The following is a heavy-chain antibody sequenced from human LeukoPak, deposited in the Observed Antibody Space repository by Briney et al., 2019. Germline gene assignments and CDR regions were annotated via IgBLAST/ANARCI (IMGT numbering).Heavy chain of an antibody. Sequence: GGSLRLSCAASGFTFSDYSMNWVRQAPGKGLEWVSSISSSSSYMKYAESVRGRFTISRDNAKNSLHLQMNSLRAEDTAIYYCARDRHYDILTGNFDNWGQGTLVIVSS. CDR2: ISSSSSYM. CDR3: ARDRHYDILTGNFDN. CDR1: GFTFSDYS. D-gene: IGHD3-9*01. V-gene: IGHV3-21*01. J-gene: IGHJ4*02.